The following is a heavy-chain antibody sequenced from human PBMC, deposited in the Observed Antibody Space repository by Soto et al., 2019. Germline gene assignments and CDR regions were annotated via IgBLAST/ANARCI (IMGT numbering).Heavy chain of an antibody. CDR1: GFTFSSYG. CDR3: AREHYLHSSGWYRPVGY. J-gene: IGHJ4*02. CDR2: IWYDGSNK. D-gene: IGHD6-19*01. V-gene: IGHV3-33*01. Sequence: GGSLRLSCVVSGFTFSSYGMHWVRQAPGKGLEWVAVIWYDGSNKYYADSVKGRFTISRDNSKNTLYLQMNSLRAEDMALYYCAREHYLHSSGWYRPVGYWGQGTLVTVSS.